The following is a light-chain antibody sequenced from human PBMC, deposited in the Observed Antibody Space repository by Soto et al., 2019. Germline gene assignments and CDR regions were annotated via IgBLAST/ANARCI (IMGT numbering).Light chain of an antibody. CDR3: CSYANSGSFV. J-gene: IGLJ1*01. Sequence: QSALTQPPSASGSPGQSVTISCTGTSSDVGGYNYVSWYQQHPGKAPRLMIFEGSRRPSGISHRFSGSRSGNTASLTISGLRAEDEADYYCCSYANSGSFVFGAGTKGTVL. V-gene: IGLV2-8*01. CDR2: EGS. CDR1: SSDVGGYNY.